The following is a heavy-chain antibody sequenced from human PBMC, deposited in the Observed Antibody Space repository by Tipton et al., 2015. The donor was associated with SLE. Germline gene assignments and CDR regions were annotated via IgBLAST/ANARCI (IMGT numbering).Heavy chain of an antibody. V-gene: IGHV4-30-4*01. D-gene: IGHD3-22*01. CDR3: ARTSPYYYDSSGYYGDAFDI. J-gene: IGHJ3*02. CDR2: IYYSGTT. CDR1: GGSISSDDYF. Sequence: TLSLTCAVSGGSISSDDYFWSWIRQPPGKGLEWIGNIYYSGTTYYNPSLKSRVTISVDTSKNQFSLRLSSVTAADTAVYYCARTSPYYYDSSGYYGDAFDIWGQGTMVTVSS.